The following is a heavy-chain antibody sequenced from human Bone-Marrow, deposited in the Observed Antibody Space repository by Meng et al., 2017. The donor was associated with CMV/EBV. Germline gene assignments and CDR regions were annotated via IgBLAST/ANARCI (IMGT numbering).Heavy chain of an antibody. CDR1: GFTFSSYA. D-gene: IGHD3-3*01. J-gene: IGHJ6*02. V-gene: IGHV3-9*01. CDR2: ISWNSGSI. CDR3: AKGDTIFGHTSRVFGMDG. Sequence: SLKISCAASGFTFSSYAMYWVRQAPGKGLEWVSGISWNSGSIGYADSVKGRFTISRDNAKNSLYLQMNSLRAEDTALYYCAKGDTIFGHTSRVFGMDGWGQGTTVTVSS.